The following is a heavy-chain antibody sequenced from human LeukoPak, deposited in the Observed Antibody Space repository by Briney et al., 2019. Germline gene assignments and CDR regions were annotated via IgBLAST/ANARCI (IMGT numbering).Heavy chain of an antibody. V-gene: IGHV3-9*01. J-gene: IGHJ3*01. Sequence: SGGSLRLSCAASGFTFDDYAMHWVRQAPGKGLEWVSGISWNSGSIGYADSVKGRFTISRDNAKNSLYLQMNSLRADDTAVYYCAMKAVPRPRLYDAFDFWGQGTVVTVSS. CDR2: ISWNSGSI. CDR1: GFTFDDYA. CDR3: AMKAVPRPRLYDAFDF. D-gene: IGHD2-2*02.